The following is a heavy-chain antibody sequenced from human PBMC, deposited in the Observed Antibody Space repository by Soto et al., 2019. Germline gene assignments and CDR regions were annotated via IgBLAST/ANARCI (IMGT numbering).Heavy chain of an antibody. D-gene: IGHD2-2*02. CDR3: ARGHCSSTTCYKAGFDP. CDR1: GYTFTSYW. Sequence: GESLKISCKASGYTFTSYWIGWVRQMPGKGLEWMGIIYPGDSDSRYSLSFQGRATISVDRSISTAYLQWSSLKASDTALYYCARGHCSSTTCYKAGFDPWGQGTLVT. V-gene: IGHV5-51*01. CDR2: IYPGDSDS. J-gene: IGHJ5*02.